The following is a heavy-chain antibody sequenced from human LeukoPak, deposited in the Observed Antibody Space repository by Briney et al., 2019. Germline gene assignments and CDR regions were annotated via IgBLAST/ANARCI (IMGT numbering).Heavy chain of an antibody. CDR2: ISNSGSSK. Sequence: GGSLRLSCTASGFTFSDYYMNWIRQAPGKGLEWVSYISNSGSSKYYADSVKGRFTISRDNAKNSMYLPMNSLRTDDTAVYYCEGRTYGSGSYLFHYWGQGALVTVSS. V-gene: IGHV3-11*01. J-gene: IGHJ4*02. CDR3: EGRTYGSGSYLFHY. CDR1: GFTFSDYY. D-gene: IGHD3-10*01.